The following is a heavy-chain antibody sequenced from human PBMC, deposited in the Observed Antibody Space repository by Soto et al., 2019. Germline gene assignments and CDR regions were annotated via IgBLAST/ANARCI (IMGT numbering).Heavy chain of an antibody. CDR1: GGTFSSYA. J-gene: IGHJ6*02. D-gene: IGHD4-17*01. CDR2: IIPIFGTA. Sequence: QVQLVQSGAEVKKPGSSVKVSCKASGGTFSSYAISWVRQAPGQGLEWMGGIIPIFGTANYAQKFQGRVTITADESTSTAYMELSSLRSEDTAVYYCARDNPYGDYGGGYYGMDVWGQGTTVTVSS. CDR3: ARDNPYGDYGGGYYGMDV. V-gene: IGHV1-69*01.